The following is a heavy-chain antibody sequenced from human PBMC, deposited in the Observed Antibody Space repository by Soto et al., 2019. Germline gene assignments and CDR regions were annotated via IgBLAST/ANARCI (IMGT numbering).Heavy chain of an antibody. CDR2: ISAYNGNT. CDR1: GYTCTIYG. J-gene: IGHJ3*02. CDR3: AREGEAGDYAFDI. D-gene: IGHD3-16*01. Sequence: ASVKVSCKAPGYTCTIYGISWVLQAPGQGLEWMGWISAYNGNTNYAQKLQGRVTMTTDTSTNTAYMELRSLRSDDTAVYYCAREGEAGDYAFDIWGQGTMVTVSS. V-gene: IGHV1-18*01.